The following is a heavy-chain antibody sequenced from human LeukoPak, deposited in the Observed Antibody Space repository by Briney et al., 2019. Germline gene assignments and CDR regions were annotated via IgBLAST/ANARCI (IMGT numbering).Heavy chain of an antibody. D-gene: IGHD3-22*01. Sequence: GGSLRLSCAASGFTFSSYAMSWVRQAPGKGLEWVSAISGSGGSTYYADSVKGRFTISRDNSKDTLYLQMNSLRAEDTAVYYCAKVPAYYYDSSGFDYWGQGTLVTVSS. CDR1: GFTFSSYA. CDR2: ISGSGGST. J-gene: IGHJ4*02. V-gene: IGHV3-23*01. CDR3: AKVPAYYYDSSGFDY.